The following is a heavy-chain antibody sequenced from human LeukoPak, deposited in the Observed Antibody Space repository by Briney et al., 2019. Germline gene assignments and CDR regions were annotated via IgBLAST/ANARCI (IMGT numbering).Heavy chain of an antibody. CDR3: ARRHSSGWFYY. J-gene: IGHJ4*02. CDR1: GYSISYGYY. D-gene: IGHD6-19*01. CDR2: IYRSGST. V-gene: IGHV4-38-2*02. Sequence: SETLSLTCTVSGYSISYGYYWDWIRQPPGRGLVWIGNIYRSGSTSYNPSLKSRVTISVDTSKNQFSLKVNSVTAADTAVYYCARRHSSGWFYYWGQGTLVTVSS.